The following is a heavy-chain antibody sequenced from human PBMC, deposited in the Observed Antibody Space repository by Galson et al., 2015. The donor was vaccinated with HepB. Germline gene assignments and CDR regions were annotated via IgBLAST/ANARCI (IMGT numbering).Heavy chain of an antibody. Sequence: SLRLSCAASGFTFSSYEMNWVRQAPGKGLEWVSYISSSGSTIYYADSVKGRFTISRDNAKNSLYLQMNSLRAEDTAVYYCARVMPYGGKATPFDYWGQGTLVTVSS. CDR2: ISSSGSTI. CDR1: GFTFSSYE. V-gene: IGHV3-48*03. J-gene: IGHJ4*02. D-gene: IGHD4-23*01. CDR3: ARVMPYGGKATPFDY.